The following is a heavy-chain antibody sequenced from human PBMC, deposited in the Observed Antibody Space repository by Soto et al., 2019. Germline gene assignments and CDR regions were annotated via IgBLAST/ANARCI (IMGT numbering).Heavy chain of an antibody. CDR1: GFTFSSYA. CDR3: AKSSSSSLAYLGS. V-gene: IGHV3-23*01. Sequence: VQLLESGGGLVQPGGSLRLSCAASGFTFSSYAMIWVRQAPGKGLEWVSAISSSGGSTYYADSVKGRFTISRDKTKTTLDLHMSSQKAENTAVYYCAKSSSSSLAYLGSWGQGTVVTVSS. CDR2: ISSSGGST. D-gene: IGHD6-6*01. J-gene: IGHJ4*02.